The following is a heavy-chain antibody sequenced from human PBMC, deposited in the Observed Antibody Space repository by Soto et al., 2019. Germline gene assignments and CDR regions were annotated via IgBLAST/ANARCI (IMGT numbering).Heavy chain of an antibody. J-gene: IGHJ2*01. Sequence: QVQLVQSGAEVKKPGSSVKVSCKASGDTFSSHAFGWVRQAPGQGLEGMGGIIPFFGTANYAQKFQGRVAITADESTTTAYMELSSLRSEDTAVYYCARGVEEMATTTAVWSFDLWGRGTLVTVSS. CDR1: GDTFSSHA. D-gene: IGHD1-1*01. V-gene: IGHV1-69*01. CDR3: ARGVEEMATTTAVWSFDL. CDR2: IIPFFGTA.